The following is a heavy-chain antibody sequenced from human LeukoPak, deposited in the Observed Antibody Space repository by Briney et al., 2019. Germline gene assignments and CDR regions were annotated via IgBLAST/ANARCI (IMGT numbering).Heavy chain of an antibody. CDR1: GYSISSGYY. Sequence: SETLSLTCTVSGYSISSGYYWGWIRQPPGKGLGWIGSIYHSGSTYYNPSLKSRATISVDTSKNQFSLKLSSVTAADTAVYYCARHLGSSGPITSDYWGQGTLVTVSS. V-gene: IGHV4-38-2*02. CDR2: IYHSGST. CDR3: ARHLGSSGPITSDY. J-gene: IGHJ4*02. D-gene: IGHD6-19*01.